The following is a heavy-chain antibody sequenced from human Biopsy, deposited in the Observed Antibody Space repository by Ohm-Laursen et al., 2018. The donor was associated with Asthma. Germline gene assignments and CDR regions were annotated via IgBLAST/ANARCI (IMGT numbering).Heavy chain of an antibody. CDR3: AKITTDRQKANNWFDP. CDR2: ISFDGTTT. D-gene: IGHD3-22*01. Sequence: SLRLSCSASGFRFSSYAMHWVRQAPGKGLVWVSRISFDGTTTTYADSVKGRFTVSRDSSRNTLYLQLSTLRVEDTAVYFCAKITTDRQKANNWFDPWGQGTLVTVSS. CDR1: GFRFSSYA. J-gene: IGHJ5*02. V-gene: IGHV3-74*01.